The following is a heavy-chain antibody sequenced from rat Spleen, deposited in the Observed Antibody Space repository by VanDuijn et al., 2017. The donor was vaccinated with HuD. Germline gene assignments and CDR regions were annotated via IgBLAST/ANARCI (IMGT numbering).Heavy chain of an antibody. V-gene: IGHV5-25*01. CDR1: GFTFSAYY. D-gene: IGHD1-2*01. Sequence: EVQLVESGGGLVQPGGSLTLSCAASGFTFSAYYLAWVRQAPTKGLEWVASISIGGSSTYYRDSVKGRFSISRDDAKSTLYLQMDSLRSEDTATYYCATHGTMAARSGYYFDYWGQGVMVTVSS. CDR3: ATHGTMAARSGYYFDY. CDR2: ISIGGSST. J-gene: IGHJ2*01.